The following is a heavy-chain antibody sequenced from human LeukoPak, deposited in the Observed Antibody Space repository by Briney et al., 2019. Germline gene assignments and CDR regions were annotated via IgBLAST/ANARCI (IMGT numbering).Heavy chain of an antibody. D-gene: IGHD3-9*01. CDR1: GYTFTGYY. J-gene: IGHJ4*02. Sequence: ASVKVSCKASGYTFTGYYMHWVRQAPGQGLEWMGWINPNSGGTNYAQKFQGWVTMTRDTSISTAYMELSRLRSDDTAVYYCARTPVPYYDILTGYDLYFDYWGQGTLVTVSS. CDR2: INPNSGGT. CDR3: ARTPVPYYDILTGYDLYFDY. V-gene: IGHV1-2*04.